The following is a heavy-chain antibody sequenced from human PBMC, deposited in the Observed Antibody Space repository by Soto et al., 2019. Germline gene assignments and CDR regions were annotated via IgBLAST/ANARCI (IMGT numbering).Heavy chain of an antibody. Sequence: GGSLRLSCVVSGLIFRSYWMSWVRQAPGKGLEWVANINQDGSESYYVDSVKGRFTISRDNAKNSLYLQMTSLRAEDTAVYYCARPARECSSPGCANWGQGTLVTVSS. J-gene: IGHJ4*02. CDR1: GLIFRSYW. CDR3: ARPARECSSPGCAN. D-gene: IGHD2-2*01. CDR2: INQDGSES. V-gene: IGHV3-7*01.